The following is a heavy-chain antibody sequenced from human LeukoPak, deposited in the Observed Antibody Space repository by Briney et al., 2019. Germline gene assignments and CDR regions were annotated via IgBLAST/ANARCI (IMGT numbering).Heavy chain of an antibody. V-gene: IGHV4-59*01. CDR1: GGSIGSYY. CDR3: ARAGFFYDTSGYNDAFDI. D-gene: IGHD3-22*01. J-gene: IGHJ3*02. Sequence: PSETLSLTCTVSGGSIGSYYWSWIRQPPGKGLEWIGYIFYTGSTNYNSSLKSRVTISIDTSKNQLSLKLSSVTAADTAVYHCARAGFFYDTSGYNDAFDIWGQGTMVTVSS. CDR2: IFYTGST.